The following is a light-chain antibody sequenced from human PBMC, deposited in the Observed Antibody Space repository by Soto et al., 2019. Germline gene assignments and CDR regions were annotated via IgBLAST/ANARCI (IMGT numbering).Light chain of an antibody. J-gene: IGLJ3*02. Sequence: QPVLTQSPSASASLGASVKLTCTLSSGHSSYAIAWHQQQPEKGPRYLMKLNSDGSHSKGDGTPDRFSGSSSGAERYLTISRLPSEDEADYYCQTWGTGIPWVFGGGTKLTVL. CDR1: SGHSSYA. CDR2: LNSDGSH. V-gene: IGLV4-69*01. CDR3: QTWGTGIPWV.